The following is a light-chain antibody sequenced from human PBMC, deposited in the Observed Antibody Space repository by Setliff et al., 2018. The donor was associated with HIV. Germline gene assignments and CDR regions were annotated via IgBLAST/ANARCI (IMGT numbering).Light chain of an antibody. CDR2: EVS. V-gene: IGLV2-14*01. CDR1: SSDVGVYNF. Sequence: QSVLAQPASVSGSPGQSITISCTGTSSDVGVYNFVSWYQQHPGKAPKLMIYEVSTRPSGVSNRFSGSKSGNQAFLTISGLQADDEADYYCSSYTTSTTYVFGTGTKV. CDR3: SSYTTSTTYV. J-gene: IGLJ1*01.